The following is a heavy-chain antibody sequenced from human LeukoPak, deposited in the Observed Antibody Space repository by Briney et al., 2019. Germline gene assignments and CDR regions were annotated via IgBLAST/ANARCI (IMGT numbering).Heavy chain of an antibody. Sequence: PGGSLRLSCAASGFTFSGSAMHWVRQASGKGLEWVGRIRSKANSYATAYAASVKGRFTISRDDSKNTAYLQMNSLKTEDTAVYYCTRPCFNIVVVPAAPGGYYYYGMDVWGKGTTVTVSS. CDR2: IRSKANSYAT. V-gene: IGHV3-73*01. D-gene: IGHD2-2*01. J-gene: IGHJ6*04. CDR3: TRPCFNIVVVPAAPGGYYYYGMDV. CDR1: GFTFSGSA.